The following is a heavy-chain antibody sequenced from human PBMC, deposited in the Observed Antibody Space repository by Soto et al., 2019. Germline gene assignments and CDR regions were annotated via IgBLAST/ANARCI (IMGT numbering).Heavy chain of an antibody. CDR1: GGSISSGGYY. Sequence: PSETLSLTCTVSGGSISSGGYYWSWIRQHPGKGLEWIGYIYYSGSTYYNPSLKSRATISVDTSKNQFSLKLSSVTAADTAVYYCARGSYYDSSGYYGPWGQGTLVTVSS. CDR2: IYYSGST. J-gene: IGHJ5*02. V-gene: IGHV4-31*03. CDR3: ARGSYYDSSGYYGP. D-gene: IGHD3-22*01.